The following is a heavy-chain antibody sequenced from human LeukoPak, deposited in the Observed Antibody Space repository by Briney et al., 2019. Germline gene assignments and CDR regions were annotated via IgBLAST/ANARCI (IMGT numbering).Heavy chain of an antibody. D-gene: IGHD6-25*01. J-gene: IGHJ4*02. CDR3: ARDIAAKDHSGHYYFDY. Sequence: ASVKVSCKASGYTFTGYYMHWVRQAPGQGLEWMGWINPNSGGTNYAQKFQGRVTLTRDTSISTAYMELSRLRSDDTAVYYCARDIAAKDHSGHYYFDYWGQGTLVTVSS. CDR1: GYTFTGYY. CDR2: INPNSGGT. V-gene: IGHV1-2*02.